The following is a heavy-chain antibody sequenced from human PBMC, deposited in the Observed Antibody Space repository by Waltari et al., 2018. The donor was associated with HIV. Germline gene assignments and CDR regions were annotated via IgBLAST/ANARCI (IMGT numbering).Heavy chain of an antibody. D-gene: IGHD6-13*01. CDR3: ARHSGSSSSWYVYAEYFEQ. Sequence: QLQLQESGPGLVKPSETLSLTCTISGGSISSSSNYWAWIRQAPGEGLEWIGTIHYGGRTYSSPSLKTRVIISVDTSENQFSLNLNSVTAADTAVYYCARHSGSSSSWYVYAEYFEQWGQGTLVTVSS. CDR1: GGSISSSSNY. J-gene: IGHJ1*01. CDR2: IHYGGRT. V-gene: IGHV4-39*01.